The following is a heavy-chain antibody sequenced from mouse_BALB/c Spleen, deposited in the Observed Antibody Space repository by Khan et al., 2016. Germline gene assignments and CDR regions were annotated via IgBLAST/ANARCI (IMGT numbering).Heavy chain of an antibody. J-gene: IGHJ3*01. CDR3: SRAGYYGYLAY. Sequence: EVKLLESGGGLVQPGGSLKLSCAASGFDLSRYWMSWVRQAPGKGLEWIGEINPDSSTINYTPSLKDRFIISRDNAKNTLYLQVSKVRSEDTARSYCSRAGYYGYLAYWGQGTLVSVSA. CDR2: INPDSSTI. CDR1: GFDLSRYW. V-gene: IGHV4-1*02. D-gene: IGHD1-1*01.